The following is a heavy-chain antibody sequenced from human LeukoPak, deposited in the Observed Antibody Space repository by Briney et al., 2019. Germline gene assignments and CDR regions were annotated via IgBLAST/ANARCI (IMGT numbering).Heavy chain of an antibody. Sequence: EASVKVSCKAAGYTFTGHYLHWVRQAPGQGLEWMGWINPKSGGSNYAPKFEGRVTMTRDTSITTAYMELHRLTSDDTAVYYCARFYCSISDCYGQTNWFDPWGQGTLVTVSS. CDR3: ARFYCSISDCYGQTNWFDP. CDR2: INPKSGGS. V-gene: IGHV1-2*02. J-gene: IGHJ5*02. D-gene: IGHD2-2*01. CDR1: GYTFTGHY.